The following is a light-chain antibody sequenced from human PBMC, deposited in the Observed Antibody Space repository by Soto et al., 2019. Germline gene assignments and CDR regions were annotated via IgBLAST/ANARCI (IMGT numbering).Light chain of an antibody. CDR3: QQFHTPPVP. V-gene: IGKV3-20*01. Sequence: IVLTQSPGTLSLSPGERATLSCRASQTVSSAYLAWYQQKPGQAPRLLLYGASNRATGIPDRLSGSGSGTDFPLTISRLEPEDFAVYYCQQFHTPPVPFGQGTKVEIK. J-gene: IGKJ1*01. CDR1: QTVSSAY. CDR2: GAS.